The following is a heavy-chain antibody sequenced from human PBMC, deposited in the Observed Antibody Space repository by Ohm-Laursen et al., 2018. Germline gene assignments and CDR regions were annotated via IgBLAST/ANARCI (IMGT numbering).Heavy chain of an antibody. CDR2: ISSSGSTI. Sequence: GSLRLSCAASGFTFSSYEMNWVRQAPGKGLEWVSYISSSGSTIYYADSVKGRFTISRDNAKNSLYLQMNSLRAEDTAVYYCARSYYDFWSGYYTPIDYWGQGTLVTVSS. D-gene: IGHD3-3*01. CDR3: ARSYYDFWSGYYTPIDY. J-gene: IGHJ4*02. CDR1: GFTFSSYE. V-gene: IGHV3-48*03.